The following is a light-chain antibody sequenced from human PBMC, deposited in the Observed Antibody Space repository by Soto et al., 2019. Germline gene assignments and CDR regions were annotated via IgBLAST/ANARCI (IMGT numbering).Light chain of an antibody. J-gene: IGKJ4*01. CDR2: GAS. CDR1: QSITSN. CDR3: QQYSSWVT. Sequence: EIVMTQSPVTLSLSPGETATLSCRASQSITSNLAWYQQKPGQPPRLLIYGASTRATGIPARFSGSGSGTEFTLTIISLQSEDFAVYYCQQYSSWVTFGGGTQLEIE. V-gene: IGKV3-15*01.